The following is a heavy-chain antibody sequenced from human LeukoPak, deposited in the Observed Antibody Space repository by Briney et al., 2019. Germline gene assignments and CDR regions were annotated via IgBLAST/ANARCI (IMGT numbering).Heavy chain of an antibody. J-gene: IGHJ3*02. V-gene: IGHV3-21*01. CDR3: ARDTLDYYGSGSYAFDI. CDR2: ISSSSTYI. Sequence: GGSLRLSCAASGFTFSSYSMNWVRQAPGKGLEWVSSISSSSTYIYYADSVKGRFTISRDNAKNSLYLQMSSLRAEDTAVYYCARDTLDYYGSGSYAFDIWGQGTMVTVSS. CDR1: GFTFSSYS. D-gene: IGHD3-10*01.